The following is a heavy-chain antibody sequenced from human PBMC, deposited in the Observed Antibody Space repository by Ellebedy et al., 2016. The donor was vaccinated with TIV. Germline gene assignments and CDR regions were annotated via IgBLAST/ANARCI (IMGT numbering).Heavy chain of an antibody. Sequence: GESLKISCVASGFTFSSYAMSWVRQAPGKGLEWVSGIRGSGDSTYYADSVKGRFTISRDNAKNSLYLQMNTLRAEDTAVYYCARDTRFIDQQHNWFDPWGQGTLVTVSS. D-gene: IGHD6-13*01. CDR2: IRGSGDST. J-gene: IGHJ5*02. CDR1: GFTFSSYA. V-gene: IGHV3-23*01. CDR3: ARDTRFIDQQHNWFDP.